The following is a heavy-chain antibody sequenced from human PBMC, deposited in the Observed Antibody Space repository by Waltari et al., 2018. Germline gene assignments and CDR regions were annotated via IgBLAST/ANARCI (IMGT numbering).Heavy chain of an antibody. CDR3: ASFPYSSEGGDAFDI. J-gene: IGHJ3*02. V-gene: IGHV4-39*01. D-gene: IGHD6-19*01. CDR1: GGSISSSSYY. Sequence: QLQLQESGPGLVKPSETLSLTCTVSGGSISSSSYYWGWIRQPPGKGLEWIGSIYYSGSTYDNPSLKSRVTISVDTSKNQFSLKLSSVTAADTAVYYCASFPYSSEGGDAFDIWGQGTMVTVSS. CDR2: IYYSGST.